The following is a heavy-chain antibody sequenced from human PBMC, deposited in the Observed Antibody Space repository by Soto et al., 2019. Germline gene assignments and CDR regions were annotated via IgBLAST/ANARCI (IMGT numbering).Heavy chain of an antibody. CDR3: SRDWFGVDY. V-gene: IGHV1-18*01. D-gene: IGHD3-16*01. CDR2: INPYNGNT. CDR1: GYTFTSYG. Sequence: QVQLVQSGAEVKKPGASVKVSCKASGYTFTSYGISWVRQAPGQGLEWMGWINPYNGNTNYTHKIQGRVTMTTDTSTSTPYMELRSLRSDGTAVYYCSRDWFGVDYWGQGTLVTVSS. J-gene: IGHJ4*02.